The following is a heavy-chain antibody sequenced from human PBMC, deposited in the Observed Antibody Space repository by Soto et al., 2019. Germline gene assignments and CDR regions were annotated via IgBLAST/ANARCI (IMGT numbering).Heavy chain of an antibody. Sequence: PSETLSLTCVVYDGSLTAYHWSWVRQRPGKGLEWIGEVRHHGTSHYHPSLGRRVIMSFATSKDQFSLTLQSVTAADTGIYYCVSGYSAVDVVLPSPVPFDPWGPGTPVTVSS. CDR2: VRHHGTS. CDR1: DGSLTAYH. V-gene: IGHV4-34*01. CDR3: VSGYSAVDVVLPSPVPFDP. J-gene: IGHJ5*02. D-gene: IGHD2-15*01.